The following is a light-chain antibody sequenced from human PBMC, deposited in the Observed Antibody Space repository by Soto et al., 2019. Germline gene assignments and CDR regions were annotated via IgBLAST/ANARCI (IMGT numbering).Light chain of an antibody. CDR2: KVS. CDR3: TSYIDSTSTHWV. CDR1: SSDVGHPYNY. V-gene: IGLV2-14*03. Sequence: QSVLTQPASVSGSPGQSITISCTGTSSDVGHPYNYVSWYQQHPGKAPKLLIFKVSNRPSGISGRFSGSKSGNTASLTISGLQAEDEADYYCTSYIDSTSTHWVLGGGTKVTVL. J-gene: IGLJ3*02.